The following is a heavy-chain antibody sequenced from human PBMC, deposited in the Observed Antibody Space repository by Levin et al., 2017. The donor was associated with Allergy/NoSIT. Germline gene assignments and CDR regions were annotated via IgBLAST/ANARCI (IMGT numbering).Heavy chain of an antibody. CDR3: ARGGGYYDSSLRFDP. CDR2: IYHSGST. Sequence: KPSETLSLTCAVSGGSISSSNWWSWVRQPPGKGLEWIGEIYHSGSTNYNPSLKSRVTISVDKSKNQFSLKLSSVTAADTAVYYCARGGGYYDSSLRFDPWGQGTLVTVSS. CDR1: GGSISSSNW. D-gene: IGHD3-22*01. J-gene: IGHJ5*02. V-gene: IGHV4-4*02.